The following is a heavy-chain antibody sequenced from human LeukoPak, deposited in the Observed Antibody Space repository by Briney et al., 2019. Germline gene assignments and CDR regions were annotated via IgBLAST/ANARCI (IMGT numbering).Heavy chain of an antibody. D-gene: IGHD3-10*01. Sequence: GGSLRLSCGASGIRVNSNYMSWVRQAPGKGLEWVSVIYSGGSTSYADSVKGRFTISRDNSKNTMYLQMNSLRAEDTAVYYCARITSTYFDYWGQGTLVTVSS. V-gene: IGHV3-53*01. J-gene: IGHJ4*02. CDR1: GIRVNSNY. CDR3: ARITSTYFDY. CDR2: IYSGGST.